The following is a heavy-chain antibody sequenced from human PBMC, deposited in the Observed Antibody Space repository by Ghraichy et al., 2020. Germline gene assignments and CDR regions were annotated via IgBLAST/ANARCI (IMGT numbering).Heavy chain of an antibody. CDR3: ARGPGYRYGPLGD. D-gene: IGHD5-18*01. V-gene: IGHV4-30-4*01. J-gene: IGHJ4*02. Sequence: SETLSLTCDVSGGSISSGDYYWSWVRQSPGKGLEWIGYIYNSGSTYYNPSLNSRVTMSLDTSQNQFSLNLISLAAPDTAVYYCARGPGYRYGPLGDWGQGTLVTVSS. CDR1: GGSISSGDYY. CDR2: IYNSGST.